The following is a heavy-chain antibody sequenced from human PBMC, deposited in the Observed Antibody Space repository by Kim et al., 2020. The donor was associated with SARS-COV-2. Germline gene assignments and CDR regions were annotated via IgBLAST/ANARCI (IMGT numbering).Heavy chain of an antibody. J-gene: IGHJ4*02. V-gene: IGHV7-4-1*02. CDR1: GYTFTSYA. D-gene: IGHD6-13*01. Sequence: ASVKVSCKASGYTFTSYAMNWVRQAPGQGLEWMGWINTNTGNPTYAQGFTGRFVFSLDTSVSTAYLQISSLKADDTAVYYCAREGRGSSWQRAIHLDYWGQGTLVTVSS. CDR2: INTNTGNP. CDR3: AREGRGSSWQRAIHLDY.